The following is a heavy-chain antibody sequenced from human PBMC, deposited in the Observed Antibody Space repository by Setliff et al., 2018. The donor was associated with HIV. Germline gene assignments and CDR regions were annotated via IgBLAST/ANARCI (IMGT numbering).Heavy chain of an antibody. CDR2: TYYSGNT. D-gene: IGHD6-13*01. CDR1: GGSISSADYY. CDR3: ARTYSSNWYIDY. J-gene: IGHJ4*02. Sequence: PSETLSLTCTVSGGSISSADYYWSWIRQPPGKGLGWIGWTYYSGNTRCNPSLKSRVTISLDTSQNRFSLQLTSVTAADTAIYYCARTYSSNWYIDYWGQGTLVTVSS. V-gene: IGHV4-61*08.